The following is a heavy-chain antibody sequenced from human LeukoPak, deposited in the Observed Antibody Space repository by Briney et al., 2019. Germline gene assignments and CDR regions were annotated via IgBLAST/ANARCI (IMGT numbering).Heavy chain of an antibody. D-gene: IGHD6-13*01. V-gene: IGHV4-38-2*02. CDR1: GYSISSGYY. Sequence: SETPSLTCTVSGYSISSGYYWGWIRQPPGKGLEWIGNIYHGGSTYYNPSLKSRVTMSGDTSKNQFSLNLSPVTAADTAVYYCARVTSSSWFEGYFDYWGQGTLVTVSS. CDR2: IYHGGST. CDR3: ARVTSSSWFEGYFDY. J-gene: IGHJ4*02.